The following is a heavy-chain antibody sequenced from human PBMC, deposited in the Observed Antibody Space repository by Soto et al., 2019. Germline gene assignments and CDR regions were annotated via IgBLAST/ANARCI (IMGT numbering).Heavy chain of an antibody. CDR3: ARIMWGRDHHNGIDF. V-gene: IGHV1-2*02. CDR1: GYIFTGYF. J-gene: IGHJ6*02. Sequence: GAAVKVSCKASGYIFTGYFIQWRLQAPGQGLEWIGWINPNTSATNYAQKFQGRVTMTRDTSLGAAYMELTSLRPDDTALYYCARIMWGRDHHNGIDFWGQGLMLTVS. D-gene: IGHD3-16*01. CDR2: INPNTSAT.